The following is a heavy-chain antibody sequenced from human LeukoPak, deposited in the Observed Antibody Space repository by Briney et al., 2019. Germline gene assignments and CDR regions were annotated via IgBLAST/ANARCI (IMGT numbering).Heavy chain of an antibody. CDR1: GFTFSSYS. J-gene: IGHJ6*02. CDR3: ARDRRYYDSSGHGYYYYGMDV. V-gene: IGHV3-48*01. Sequence: GGSLRLSCAVSGFTFSSYSMNWVRQAPGKGLEWVSYISSSSSTIYYADSVKGRFTISRDNAKNSLYLQMNSLRAEDTAVYYCARDRRYYDSSGHGYYYYGMDVWGQGTTVTVSS. D-gene: IGHD3-22*01. CDR2: ISSSSSTI.